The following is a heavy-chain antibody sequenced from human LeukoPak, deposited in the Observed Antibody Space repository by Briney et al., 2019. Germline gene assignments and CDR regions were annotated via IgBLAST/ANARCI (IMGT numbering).Heavy chain of an antibody. D-gene: IGHD3-22*01. J-gene: IGHJ4*02. V-gene: IGHV1-24*01. CDR3: ARSSITMIGLRISYFDY. CDR2: SDPEDGET. Sequence: ASVKVSCKVSGYTLTELSMHWVRQAPGKGLGWMGGSDPEDGETIYAQKFQDRVTITADESTSTAYMELSSLRSEDTAVYYCARSSITMIGLRISYFDYWGQGTLVTVSS. CDR1: GYTLTELS.